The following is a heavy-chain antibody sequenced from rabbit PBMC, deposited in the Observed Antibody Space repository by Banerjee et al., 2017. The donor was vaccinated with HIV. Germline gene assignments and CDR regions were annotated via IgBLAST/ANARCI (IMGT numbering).Heavy chain of an antibody. Sequence: QSLEESGGDLVKPGASLTLTCTASGFSFSSSYYMCWVRQAPGKGLEWIACIYAGSSGVTYYANWAKGRFTISKTSSTTVTLQMTSLTAADTATYFCARDRGVTGYAYATYYFNLWGPGTLVTVS. D-gene: IGHD6-1*01. CDR2: IYAGSSGVT. CDR1: GFSFSSSYY. V-gene: IGHV1S40*01. CDR3: ARDRGVTGYAYATYYFNL. J-gene: IGHJ4*01.